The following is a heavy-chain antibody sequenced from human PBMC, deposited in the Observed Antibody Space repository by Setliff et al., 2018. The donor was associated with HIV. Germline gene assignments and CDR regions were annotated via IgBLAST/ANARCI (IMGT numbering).Heavy chain of an antibody. V-gene: IGHV1-2*02. J-gene: IGHJ4*01. Sequence: ASVKVSCKTSGYRFIGHYLHWVRLAPGQGPEWVGWINPETGDPNYAQEFRGRVLMTRDTSITTAFLHVAKLTSDDTAIYYCATGIPSDLDYWGQGTLVTVSS. CDR3: ATGIPSDLDY. CDR2: INPETGDP. D-gene: IGHD2-21*01. CDR1: GYRFIGHY.